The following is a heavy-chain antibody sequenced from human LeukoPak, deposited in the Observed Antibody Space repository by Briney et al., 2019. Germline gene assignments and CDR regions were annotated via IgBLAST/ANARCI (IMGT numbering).Heavy chain of an antibody. CDR1: GFTFSGSA. D-gene: IGHD2-2*01. CDR3: TRRGPYCSSTSCYSYYYYMDV. CDR2: IRSKAKSYAT. Sequence: PGGSLKLSCAASGFTFSGSAMHWVRQASGKGLEWVGRIRSKAKSYATAYAASVKGRFTISRDDSKNTAYLQMNSLKTEDTAVYYCTRRGPYCSSTSCYSYYYYMDVWGKGTTVTVSS. J-gene: IGHJ6*03. V-gene: IGHV3-73*01.